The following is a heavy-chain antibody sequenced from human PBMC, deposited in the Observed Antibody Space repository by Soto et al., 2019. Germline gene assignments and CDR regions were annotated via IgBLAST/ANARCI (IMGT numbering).Heavy chain of an antibody. V-gene: IGHV3-33*01. CDR1: GFTFSSYG. Sequence: QVQLVESGGGVVQPGRSLRLSCAASGFTFSSYGMHWVRQAPGKGLEWVAVIWYDGSNKYYADSVKGRFTISRDNSKNTQYLQMNSLRAEDTAVYYCARDFYDFWSGYYPTYGMDVWGQGTTVTVSS. CDR3: ARDFYDFWSGYYPTYGMDV. D-gene: IGHD3-3*01. J-gene: IGHJ6*02. CDR2: IWYDGSNK.